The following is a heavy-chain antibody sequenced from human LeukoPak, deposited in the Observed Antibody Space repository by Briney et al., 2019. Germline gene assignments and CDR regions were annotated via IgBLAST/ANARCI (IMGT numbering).Heavy chain of an antibody. CDR1: GSRFTSYW. V-gene: IGHV5-51*01. J-gene: IGHJ4*02. D-gene: IGHD2-8*01. CDR3: ARHILGYCTNGVCHIDY. CDR2: IYPGESDT. Sequence: GGSLQISCEGSGSRFTSYWIGWGRPVPGKGLEGMGIIYPGESDTRYSPSFQGQVTISADKSISTAYLQWSSLKASDTAMYYCARHILGYCTNGVCHIDYWGQGTLVTVSS.